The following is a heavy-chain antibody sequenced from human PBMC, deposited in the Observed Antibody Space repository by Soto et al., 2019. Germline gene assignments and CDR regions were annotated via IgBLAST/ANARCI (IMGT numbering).Heavy chain of an antibody. CDR1: GFNFGSFA. Sequence: GGSRRLSWAASGFNFGSFAVNWVRQAPGKGLEWVSGISVSDAFIYYADSVRGRFSISRDASENILYLQMNSLRVDDTALYYCTRETVAGITGLDYWGPGTLVTVS. CDR2: ISVSDAFI. J-gene: IGHJ4*02. D-gene: IGHD1-20*01. CDR3: TRETVAGITGLDY. V-gene: IGHV3-23*01.